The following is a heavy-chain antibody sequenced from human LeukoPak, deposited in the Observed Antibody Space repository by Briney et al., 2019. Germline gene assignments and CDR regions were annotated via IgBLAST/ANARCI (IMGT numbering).Heavy chain of an antibody. CDR3: ARLAPDTYYYYYMDV. V-gene: IGHV1-46*01. Sequence: ASVKVSCKASGYTFTSYYMHWVRQAPGQGLEWMGIINPSGGSTSYAQKFQGRVTITTDESTSTAYMELSSLRSEDTAVYYCARLAPDTYYYYYMDVWGKGTTVTVSS. J-gene: IGHJ6*03. CDR2: INPSGGST. CDR1: GYTFTSYY. D-gene: IGHD5-18*01.